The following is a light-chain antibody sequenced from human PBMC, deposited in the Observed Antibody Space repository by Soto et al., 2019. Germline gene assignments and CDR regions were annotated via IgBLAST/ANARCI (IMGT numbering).Light chain of an antibody. CDR2: AAS. CDR3: QQFSSYPLT. CDR1: QGISNY. J-gene: IGKJ4*01. V-gene: IGKV1-27*01. Sequence: DIQMTQSPSSLSTSVGDTVTTTSRASQGISNYLAWYQQKPGKVPKLLIYAASTLQSGVPSRFSGGGSGTDFTLAISRLEPEDFAVYYCQQFSSYPLTFGGGTKVDIK.